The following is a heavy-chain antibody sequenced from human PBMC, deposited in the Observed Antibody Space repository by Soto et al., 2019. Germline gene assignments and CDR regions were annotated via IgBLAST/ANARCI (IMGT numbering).Heavy chain of an antibody. CDR2: TRNKANSYTS. D-gene: IGHD6-13*01. J-gene: IGHJ6*02. CDR3: ARGPLYSSSIHYGYCGMDV. CDR1: GFTFSDHY. Sequence: EVQLVESGGGLVQPGGSLRLSCAASGFTFSDHYMDWVRQAPGKGLEWVGRTRNKANSYTSEYAASVKGRFTISRDDSKNSLYLQMNSLKAEDTAVYYCARGPLYSSSIHYGYCGMDVWGQGTTVTVSS. V-gene: IGHV3-72*01.